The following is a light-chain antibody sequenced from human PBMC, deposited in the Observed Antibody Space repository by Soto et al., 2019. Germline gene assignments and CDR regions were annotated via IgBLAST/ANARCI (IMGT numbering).Light chain of an antibody. J-gene: IGKJ1*01. CDR2: DAS. CDR1: QSIRTW. CDR3: HQYNNNPGT. Sequence: DIQMTQSPSTLSASVGDRVTITCRASQSIRTWLAWYQQKPGKAPKLLIYDASSLKSGVPSRFSGGGSGTEFTLTISSLHLDDFTTYTWHQYNNNPGTLGQAT. V-gene: IGKV1-5*01.